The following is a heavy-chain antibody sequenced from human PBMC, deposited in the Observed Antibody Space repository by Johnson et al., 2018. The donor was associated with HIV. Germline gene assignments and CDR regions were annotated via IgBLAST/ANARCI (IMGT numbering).Heavy chain of an antibody. J-gene: IGHJ3*02. D-gene: IGHD3-3*02. CDR2: ISSSDRTI. CDR1: GFTFRDYN. Sequence: QVQLVESGGGLVQPGGSLRLSCAASGFTFRDYNMTWIRQAPGKGLEWVSYISSSDRTIYYVDSVKGRFTISRYNAKNSLYLQMNSLRAEDTAVYYCAVAVFRLSSSASDDAFDIWGQGTMLTVSS. CDR3: AVAVFRLSSSASDDAFDI. V-gene: IGHV3-11*04.